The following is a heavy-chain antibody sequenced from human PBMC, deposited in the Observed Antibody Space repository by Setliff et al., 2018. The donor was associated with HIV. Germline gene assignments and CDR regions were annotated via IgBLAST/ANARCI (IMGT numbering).Heavy chain of an antibody. CDR2: IVPILGTS. CDR3: ARDWGYIAATPDY. V-gene: IGHV1-69*11. Sequence: SVKVSCKASGFTFSSNYMHWVRQAPGQGLEWMGMIVPILGTSSFASEFQGRVTLSADESTATAYLELGSLRSEDTAIYYCARDWGYIAATPDYWGQGTRVTVSS. CDR1: GFTFSSNY. J-gene: IGHJ4*02. D-gene: IGHD5-12*01.